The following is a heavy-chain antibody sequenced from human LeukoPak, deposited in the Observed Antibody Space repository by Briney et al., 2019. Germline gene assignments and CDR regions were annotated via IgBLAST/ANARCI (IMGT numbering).Heavy chain of an antibody. Sequence: PSETLSLTCTVSGGSISSGSYDWYWIRQAAGKGLEWIVHIYTSGSTDYNPSLKRRVTISVATSKNQYSLKLTSVTAAETAIYYCTKGRGIWGEGTLVTVSS. CDR3: TKGRGI. D-gene: IGHD3-10*01. J-gene: IGHJ4*02. CDR2: IYTSGST. V-gene: IGHV4-61*09. CDR1: GGSISSGSYD.